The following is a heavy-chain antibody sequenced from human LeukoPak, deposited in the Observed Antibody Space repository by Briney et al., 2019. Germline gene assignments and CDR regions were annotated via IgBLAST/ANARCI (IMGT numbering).Heavy chain of an antibody. CDR2: ISAYNGNT. J-gene: IGHJ6*02. D-gene: IGHD6-13*01. CDR1: GYTFTSYG. Sequence: ASVKVSCKASGYTFTSYGISWVRQAPGQGLEWMGWISAYNGNTNYAQKLQGRVTMTTDTSTSTAYMELRSLRSDDTAVYYCARDFHGVNMNIAAAGTYYYYYGMDVWGQGTTVTVSS. CDR3: ARDFHGVNMNIAAAGTYYYYYGMDV. V-gene: IGHV1-18*01.